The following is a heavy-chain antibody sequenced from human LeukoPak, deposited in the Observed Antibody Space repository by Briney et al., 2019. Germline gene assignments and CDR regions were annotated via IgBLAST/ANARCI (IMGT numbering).Heavy chain of an antibody. CDR3: ARHSYYYDSSGYYYCFDY. V-gene: IGHV4-39*01. CDR1: GGSISSYY. CDR2: IYSSGST. Sequence: SETLSLTCTVSGGSISSYYWGWIRQPPGKGLEWIGSIYSSGSTYYNPSLKSRVTISVVTSKNQFSLKLSSVTAADTAVYYCARHSYYYDSSGYYYCFDYWGQGTLVTVSS. D-gene: IGHD3-22*01. J-gene: IGHJ4*02.